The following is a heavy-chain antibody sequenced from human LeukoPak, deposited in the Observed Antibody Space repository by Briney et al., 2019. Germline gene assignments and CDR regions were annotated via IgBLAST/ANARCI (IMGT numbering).Heavy chain of an antibody. Sequence: PGGSLRLSCAASGFTFRSYVMSWVRQTPGKGLEWVSAITGDGGGTNHADSVKGRFTISRDNSKNTLYPQMNSLRAEDTAVYYCAKEASSGNFVTIDCWGQGALVTVSS. D-gene: IGHD1-26*01. J-gene: IGHJ4*02. CDR1: GFTFRSYV. V-gene: IGHV3-23*01. CDR3: AKEASSGNFVTIDC. CDR2: ITGDGGGT.